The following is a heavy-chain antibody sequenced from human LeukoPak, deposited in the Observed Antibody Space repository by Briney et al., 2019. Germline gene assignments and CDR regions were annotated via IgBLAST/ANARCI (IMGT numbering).Heavy chain of an antibody. CDR2: ISRGGNTI. D-gene: IGHD6-6*01. Sequence: PGGSLRLSCAASGFTFSDYYMSWIRQAPGKGLEWVSYISRGGNTIYYADSVKGRFTISRDNAKNSLYLQMNSLRAEDTAVYYCARDSSGYYMDVWGKGTTVTVSS. CDR1: GFTFSDYY. V-gene: IGHV3-11*04. J-gene: IGHJ6*03. CDR3: ARDSSGYYMDV.